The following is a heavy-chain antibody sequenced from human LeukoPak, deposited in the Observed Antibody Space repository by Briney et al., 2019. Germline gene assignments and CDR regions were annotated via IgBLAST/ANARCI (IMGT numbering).Heavy chain of an antibody. D-gene: IGHD5-24*01. CDR1: GVSISSYY. CDR3: AQESRHGYNYLEK. J-gene: IGHJ4*02. V-gene: IGHV4-59*01. CDR2: ILYNGNT. Sequence: ETLSPTFTVSGVSISSYYWGWIRQPPGKGLEFIGYILYNGNTNYNPSLESRVTISVDTSKNHFSLKLSSVTAADTAVYFCAQESRHGYNYLEKWGQG.